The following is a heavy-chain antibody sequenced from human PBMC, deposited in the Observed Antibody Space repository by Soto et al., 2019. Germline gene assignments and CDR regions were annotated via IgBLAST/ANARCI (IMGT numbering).Heavy chain of an antibody. CDR1: GVTFSSYG. D-gene: IGHD6-19*01. CDR2: IWYDGSNK. J-gene: IGHJ4*02. V-gene: IGHV3-33*01. Sequence: PGGSLRLSCGASGVTFSSYGMHWVRQAPGEGLEWVAVIWYDGSNKYYADSVKGRFTISRDNSKNTLYLQMNSLRAEDTAVYYCARGVDGGQWLYTGGFDYWGQGTLVTVSS. CDR3: ARGVDGGQWLYTGGFDY.